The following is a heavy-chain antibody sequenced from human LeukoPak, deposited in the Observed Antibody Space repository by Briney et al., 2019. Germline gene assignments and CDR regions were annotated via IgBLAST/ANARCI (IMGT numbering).Heavy chain of an antibody. V-gene: IGHV3-74*01. CDR2: INSDGSST. CDR3: VRGAERLIWHCYGMDA. CDR1: GFTFSSYW. Sequence: GRSLRLSCAASGFTFSSYWMHWVRQAPGKGLVWVSRINSDGSSTNYADSVKGRFTISRDNAKNTLYLQMHRLSAEETAVSYCVRGAERLIWHCYGMDAWGKGKTVPVSS. D-gene: IGHD3-10*01. J-gene: IGHJ6*04.